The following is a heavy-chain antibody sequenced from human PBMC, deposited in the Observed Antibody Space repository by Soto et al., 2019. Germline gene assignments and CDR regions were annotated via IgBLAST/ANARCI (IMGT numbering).Heavy chain of an antibody. CDR2: IHYSGTT. D-gene: IGHD2-21*02. CDR3: AALTATYWNFSI. Sequence: SETLSLTCTVSGDSITAGGHYWAWIRQHPEKGLEWLGYIHYSGTTEYNPSLKSRLTVSVDTSKNQFSLSLSSVAAADTAIYYRAALTATYWNFSIWGRGTLVTVSS. V-gene: IGHV4-31*03. CDR1: GDSITAGGHY. J-gene: IGHJ2*01.